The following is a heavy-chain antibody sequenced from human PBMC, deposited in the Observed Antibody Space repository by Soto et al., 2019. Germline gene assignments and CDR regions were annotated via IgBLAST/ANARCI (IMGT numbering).Heavy chain of an antibody. V-gene: IGHV3-7*01. CDR1: GFTFSTYW. D-gene: IGHD2-8*01. CDR2: INEDGSKK. Sequence: GGSLRLSCAASGFTFSTYWMDWVRQTPGKGLEWVANINEDGSKKNYVGSVKGRFTISRDNAKNSLYLQVSSLTAEDSALYYCSRSLNAWGQGTLVTVS. J-gene: IGHJ5*02. CDR3: SRSLNA.